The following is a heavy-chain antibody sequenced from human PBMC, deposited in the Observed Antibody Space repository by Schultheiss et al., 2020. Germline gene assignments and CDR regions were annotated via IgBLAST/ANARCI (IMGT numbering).Heavy chain of an antibody. Sequence: GGSLRLSCADSGFTFSSYSMNWVRQAPGKGLEWVAVISYDGSNKYYADSVKGRFTISRDNSKNTLYLQMNSLRAEDTAVYYCARDYDIGDGMDVWGQGTTVTVSS. D-gene: IGHD3-9*01. J-gene: IGHJ6*02. V-gene: IGHV3-30*03. CDR2: ISYDGSNK. CDR3: ARDYDIGDGMDV. CDR1: GFTFSSYS.